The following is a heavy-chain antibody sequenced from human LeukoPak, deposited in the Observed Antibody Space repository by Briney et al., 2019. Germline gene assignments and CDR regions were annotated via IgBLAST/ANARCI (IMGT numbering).Heavy chain of an antibody. J-gene: IGHJ5*02. V-gene: IGHV4-59*08. D-gene: IGHD4-23*01. CDR1: GDSISTYY. Sequence: SSETLSLTCTVSGDSISTYYWSWIRQPPGKGLEWIGSIYYSGNTNYNPALKSRVTISVDTSKNQFSLKLSSVTAADTAVYYCARQDGGRVGSWFDPWGQGALVTVSS. CDR2: IYYSGNT. CDR3: ARQDGGRVGSWFDP.